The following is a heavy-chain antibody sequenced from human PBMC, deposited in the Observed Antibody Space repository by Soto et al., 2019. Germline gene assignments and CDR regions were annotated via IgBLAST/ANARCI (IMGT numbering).Heavy chain of an antibody. CDR1: GGSISSGGYS. CDR2: IYHSGST. D-gene: IGHD6-13*01. J-gene: IGHJ3*02. Sequence: QLQLQESGSGLVKPSETLSLTCGVSGGSISSGGYSWSWIRQPPGKGLEWIGYIYHSGSTYYNPSLKSRVNISGDRSKNQFSLKLSSVTAADTAVYYCAREYNSSWPNAFDTWGQGTLFTVSS. V-gene: IGHV4-30-2*01. CDR3: AREYNSSWPNAFDT.